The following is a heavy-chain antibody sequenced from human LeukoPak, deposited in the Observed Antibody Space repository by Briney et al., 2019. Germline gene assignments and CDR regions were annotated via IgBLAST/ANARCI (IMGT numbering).Heavy chain of an antibody. Sequence: GGSLRLSCAASGFTFSSYDMHWVRQATGKGLEWVSAIGTAGDTYYPGSVKGRFTISRENAKNSLYLQMNSLRAGDTAVYYCARDESLLNAFDIWGQGTMVTVSS. V-gene: IGHV3-13*01. CDR3: ARDESLLNAFDI. CDR1: GFTFSSYD. CDR2: IGTAGDT. J-gene: IGHJ3*02.